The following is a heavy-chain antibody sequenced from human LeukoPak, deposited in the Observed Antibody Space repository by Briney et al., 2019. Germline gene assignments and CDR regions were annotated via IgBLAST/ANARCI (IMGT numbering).Heavy chain of an antibody. V-gene: IGHV4-59*01. CDR3: ARDYGDYVWAGY. Sequence: KPSETLSLTCTVSGGSISSYYWSWIRQPPGKGPEWIGYIYYSGSTNYNPSLKSRVTISVDTSKNQFSLKLSSVTAADTAVYYCARDYGDYVWAGYWGQGTLVTVSS. CDR2: IYYSGST. CDR1: GGSISSYY. D-gene: IGHD4-17*01. J-gene: IGHJ4*02.